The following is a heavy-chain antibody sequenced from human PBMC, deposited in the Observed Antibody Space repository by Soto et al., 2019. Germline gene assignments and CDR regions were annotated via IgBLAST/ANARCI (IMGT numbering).Heavy chain of an antibody. CDR3: AREGGAYSSSWVSYYYYYGMDV. Sequence: GASVKVSCKASGYTFTSYGISWVRQAPGQGLEWMGWISAYNGNTNYAQKLQGRVTMTTDTSTSTAYMELRSLRSDDTAVYYCAREGGAYSSSWVSYYYYYGMDVWGQGTTVTVSS. CDR1: GYTFTSYG. CDR2: ISAYNGNT. D-gene: IGHD6-13*01. V-gene: IGHV1-18*01. J-gene: IGHJ6*02.